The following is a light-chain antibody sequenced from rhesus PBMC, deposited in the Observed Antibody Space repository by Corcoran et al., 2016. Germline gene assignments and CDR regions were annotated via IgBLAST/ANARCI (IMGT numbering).Light chain of an antibody. CDR1: QSVSTN. Sequence: QVIVTQSPATLPRSPGERATLSCRASQSVSTNLAWYQQKPGQAPRLLNSGAASRATGNPDRFSGRGAGTDFTLTISSLEPEDVDVDRCYQHNSGYSFGRGTKVEIK. V-gene: IGKV3-10*01. J-gene: IGKJ2*01. CDR2: GAA. CDR3: YQHNSGYS.